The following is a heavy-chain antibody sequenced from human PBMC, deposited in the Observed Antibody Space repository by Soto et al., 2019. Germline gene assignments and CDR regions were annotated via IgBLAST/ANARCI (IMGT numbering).Heavy chain of an antibody. CDR2: IYQYFST. V-gene: IGHV4-4*02. J-gene: IGHJ5*02. CDR3: ARSSGTFNWFDP. D-gene: IGHD1-26*01. Sequence: QVQLQESGPGLVKPSGTLSLTCVVSGGSIASSDWWSWVRQSPGKGLEWIGDIYQYFSTLYNPALNRRVTISIDRSKNQFSLNLNSVTAADTAVYYCARSSGTFNWFDPWGQGTLVTVSS. CDR1: GGSIASSDW.